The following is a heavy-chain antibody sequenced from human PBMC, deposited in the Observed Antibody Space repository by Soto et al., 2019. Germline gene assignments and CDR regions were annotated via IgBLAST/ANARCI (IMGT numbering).Heavy chain of an antibody. Sequence: QVQLVESGGGVVQPGRSLRLSCAASGFNFRNYGMHWVRQAPGKGLEWVAIIWYDGSNKYYADSVKGRFTISRDNSKDTLYLQMNNLRAEDTAVYYCARGTELQYCTSTSCPGMDVWGQGTTVTVS. V-gene: IGHV3-33*01. CDR1: GFNFRNYG. CDR2: IWYDGSNK. CDR3: ARGTELQYCTSTSCPGMDV. J-gene: IGHJ6*02. D-gene: IGHD2-2*01.